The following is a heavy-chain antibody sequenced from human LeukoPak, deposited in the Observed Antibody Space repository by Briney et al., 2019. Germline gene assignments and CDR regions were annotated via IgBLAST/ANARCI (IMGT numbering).Heavy chain of an antibody. J-gene: IGHJ6*02. CDR3: AKDGDYCTSANCFDYYYGLDV. CDR2: INPNSGAT. CDR1: EYTFSDYF. Sequence: ASVKVSCEASEYTFSDYFIRWMRQAPGQGIEWMGRINPNSGATDFAQKFQGRVTLPSDTSISTAYMEVSGLTSDDTAVYYCAKDGDYCTSANCFDYYYGLDVWGQGTTVIVSS. V-gene: IGHV1-2*06. D-gene: IGHD2-2*01.